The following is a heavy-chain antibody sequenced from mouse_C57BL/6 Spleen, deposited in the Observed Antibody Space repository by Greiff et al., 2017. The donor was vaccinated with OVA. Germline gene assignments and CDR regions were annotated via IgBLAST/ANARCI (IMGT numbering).Heavy chain of an antibody. CDR2: IHPSDSDT. CDR3: AREPYYYGSSSWAMDY. CDR1: GYTFTSYW. Sequence: VQLQQPGAELVKPGASVKVSCKASGYTFTSYWMHWVKQRPGQGLEWIGRIHPSDSDTNYNQKFKGKATLTVDKSSSTAYMQLSSLTSEDSAVYYCAREPYYYGSSSWAMDYWGQGTSVTVSS. D-gene: IGHD1-1*01. J-gene: IGHJ4*01. V-gene: IGHV1-74*01.